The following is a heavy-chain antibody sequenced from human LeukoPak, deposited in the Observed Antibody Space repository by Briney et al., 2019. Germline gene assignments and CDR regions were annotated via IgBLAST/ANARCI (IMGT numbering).Heavy chain of an antibody. J-gene: IGHJ4*02. CDR3: ARLNRIGGTYFFDY. Sequence: GGSLRLSCAASGFTFSDHYMDWARQAPGKGLEWVGRTRNKANSYSTAYAASVRDRFTISRDVSENSLYLQMSSLKTEDTAVYYCARLNRIGGTYFFDYWGQGTLVTVSS. D-gene: IGHD1-26*01. V-gene: IGHV3-72*01. CDR1: GFTFSDHY. CDR2: TRNKANSYST.